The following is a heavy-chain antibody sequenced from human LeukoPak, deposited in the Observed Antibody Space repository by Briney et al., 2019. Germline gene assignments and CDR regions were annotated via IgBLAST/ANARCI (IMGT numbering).Heavy chain of an antibody. V-gene: IGHV4-59*01. J-gene: IGHJ4*02. CDR1: GGSISSYY. CDR3: ARDAPSYGSGSYIFGY. CDR2: INYSGST. D-gene: IGHD3-10*01. Sequence: SETLSLTCTVSGGSISSYYWSWIRQPPGKGLEWIGYINYSGSTNYNPSLKSRVTISVDTSKNQFSLRLSSVTAADTAVYYCARDAPSYGSGSYIFGYWGQGTLVTVSS.